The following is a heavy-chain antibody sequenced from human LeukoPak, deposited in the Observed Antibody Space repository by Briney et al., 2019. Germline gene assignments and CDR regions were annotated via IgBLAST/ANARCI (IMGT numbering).Heavy chain of an antibody. V-gene: IGHV3-48*02. Sequence: GGSLRLSCAASGFTLSSYSMNWVRQAPGKGLEWVAYISSSRTSIYYADSVKGRFTISRDDAKNSLYLQMNSLRDEDTAVYYCARDYDILTGYAYYYYGMDVWGQGTTVTVSS. D-gene: IGHD3-9*01. CDR3: ARDYDILTGYAYYYYGMDV. CDR2: ISSSRTSI. J-gene: IGHJ6*02. CDR1: GFTLSSYS.